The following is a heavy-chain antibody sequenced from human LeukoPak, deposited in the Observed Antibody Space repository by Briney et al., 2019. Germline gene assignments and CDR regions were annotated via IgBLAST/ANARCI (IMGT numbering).Heavy chain of an antibody. J-gene: IGHJ5*02. D-gene: IGHD3-22*01. Sequence: GGSLRLSCAASGFTFSDYDMSWIRQAPGKGLEWVSYISSSGSSIYYADSVKGRFTISRDNAKNSLYLQMNSLRAEDTAVYYCAARSLYYDSSAFRFDPWGQGTLVTVSS. CDR1: GFTFSDYD. CDR2: ISSSGSSI. CDR3: AARSLYYDSSAFRFDP. V-gene: IGHV3-11*04.